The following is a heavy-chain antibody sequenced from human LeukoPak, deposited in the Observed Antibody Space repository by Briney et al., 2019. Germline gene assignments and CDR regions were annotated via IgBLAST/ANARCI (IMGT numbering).Heavy chain of an antibody. CDR3: ARHRYYYRSGSYYGAPYYMDV. V-gene: IGHV4-59*08. CDR1: GDSFSYFY. Sequence: PSETLSLTCTVSGDSFSYFYWSWIRQPPGKGLEWIGYIYNSGSTNYNPSLKSRVTISVDTSKNQFSLKLSSVTAADTAVYYCARHRYYYRSGSYYGAPYYMDVWGKGTTVTISS. J-gene: IGHJ6*03. CDR2: IYNSGST. D-gene: IGHD3-10*01.